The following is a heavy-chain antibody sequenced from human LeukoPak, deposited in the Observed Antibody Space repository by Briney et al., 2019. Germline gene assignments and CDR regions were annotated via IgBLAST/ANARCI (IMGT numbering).Heavy chain of an antibody. Sequence: SETLSLTCTVSGGSISSYYWRWIRQPPGKGLEWIGYIYYSGSTYYNPSLKSRVTISVDTSKNQFSLKLSSVTAADTAVYYCARLYYDFWSGYHDDYWGQGTLVTVSS. CDR3: ARLYYDFWSGYHDDY. CDR1: GGSISSYY. D-gene: IGHD3-3*01. J-gene: IGHJ4*02. V-gene: IGHV4-59*06. CDR2: IYYSGST.